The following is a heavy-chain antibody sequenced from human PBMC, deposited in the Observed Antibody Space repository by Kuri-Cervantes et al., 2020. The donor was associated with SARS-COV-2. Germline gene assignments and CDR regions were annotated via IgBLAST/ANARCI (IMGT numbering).Heavy chain of an antibody. V-gene: IGHV3-15*07. CDR2: IKSKTDGGTT. J-gene: IGHJ6*02. D-gene: IGHD3-3*01. Sequence: GGSLRLSSAAYGLTFSNAWTNWVSQASGKGLEWVGRIKSKTDGGTTEYAAPVKSRFTISRDDSKNTLYLQTNSLKTEVTAVYFCTTERQADHDVWNGYYHYYVYYGMDVWGQGTMVTVSS. CDR3: TTERQADHDVWNGYYHYYVYYGMDV. CDR1: GLTFSNAW.